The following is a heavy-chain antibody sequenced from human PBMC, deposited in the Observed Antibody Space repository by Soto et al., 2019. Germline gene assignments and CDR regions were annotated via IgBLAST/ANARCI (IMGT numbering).Heavy chain of an antibody. CDR1: TDSFNDYY. D-gene: IGHD5-18*01. J-gene: IGHJ3*02. CDR3: ARDVGIHDAFDI. CDR2: IYHTGNT. Sequence: QVRLHESGPGLVKPSETLSLTCTVSTDSFNDYYWSWIRQPPGKGLEWIGSIYHTGNTNYNPSLESRGSISVDTSKIQFSLSLSSVTAADTAVHYCARDVGIHDAFDIWGQGTLVTVSS. V-gene: IGHV4-59*13.